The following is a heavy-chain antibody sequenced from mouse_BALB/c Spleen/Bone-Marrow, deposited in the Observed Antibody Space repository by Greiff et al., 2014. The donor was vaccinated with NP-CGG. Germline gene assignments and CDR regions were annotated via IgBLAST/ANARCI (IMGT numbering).Heavy chain of an antibody. CDR2: INSNGGST. Sequence: EVQGVESGGGLVQPGGSLKLSCAASGFTFSSYGMSWVRQTPDKRLELVATINSNGGSTYYPDSVKGRFTISRDNAMNTLYLQMSSLKSEDTAMYYCARDMITTRGFAYWGQGTLVTVSA. J-gene: IGHJ3*01. V-gene: IGHV5-6-3*01. CDR3: ARDMITTRGFAY. D-gene: IGHD2-4*01. CDR1: GFTFSSYG.